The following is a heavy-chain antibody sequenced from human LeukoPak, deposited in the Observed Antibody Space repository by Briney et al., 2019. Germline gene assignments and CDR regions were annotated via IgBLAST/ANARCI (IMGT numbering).Heavy chain of an antibody. CDR1: GYTFTGYY. Sequence: ASVKVSCKASGYTFTGYYMHWVRQAPGQGLEWMGWINPNSGGTNYAQKFQGWVTMTRDTSISTAYMELSRLRSDDTAVYYCARAAYCGGDCYSGNFDYWGQGTLVTVSS. CDR2: INPNSGGT. CDR3: ARAAYCGGDCYSGNFDY. J-gene: IGHJ4*02. D-gene: IGHD2-21*02. V-gene: IGHV1-2*04.